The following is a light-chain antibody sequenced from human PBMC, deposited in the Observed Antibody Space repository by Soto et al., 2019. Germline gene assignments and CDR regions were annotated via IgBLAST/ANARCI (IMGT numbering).Light chain of an antibody. V-gene: IGKV3-15*01. CDR1: QSVSSK. CDR3: QQYNDWPLT. J-gene: IGKJ4*01. Sequence: IVMTQSPATLSVSPGERATLSCRASQSVSSKLAWYQHKPGQAPRLLIYGASTRATGIPDRFSGSGSGTEFTLTISSLQSEDFVVYYCQQYNDWPLTFGGGTKVEIK. CDR2: GAS.